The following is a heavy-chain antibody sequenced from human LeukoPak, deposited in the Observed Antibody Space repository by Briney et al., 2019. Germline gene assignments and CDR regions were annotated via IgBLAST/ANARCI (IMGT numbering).Heavy chain of an antibody. CDR3: AVEMATIPFDY. D-gene: IGHD5-24*01. Sequence: SGGSLRLSCAASGFTFSSYEMNWVRQAPGKGLECVSYISSSGSTIYYADSVKGRFTISRDNAKNSLYLQMNSMRAEDTAVYYCAVEMATIPFDYWGQGTLVTVSS. J-gene: IGHJ4*02. CDR1: GFTFSSYE. CDR2: ISSSGSTI. V-gene: IGHV3-48*03.